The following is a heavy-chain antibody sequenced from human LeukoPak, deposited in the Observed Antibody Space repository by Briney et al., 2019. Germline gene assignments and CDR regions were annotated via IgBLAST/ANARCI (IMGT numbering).Heavy chain of an antibody. J-gene: IGHJ4*02. CDR3: AKAVITFGGVIQAYDY. D-gene: IGHD3-16*02. V-gene: IGHV3-23*01. CDR2: ISGSGGSI. CDR1: GFTFSTYA. Sequence: PGGSLRLSCEASGFTFSTYAMSWVRQAPGKGLEWVSAISGSGGSIYYADSVKGRFTISRDNSKNTLYLQMNSLRAEDTAVYYCAKAVITFGGVIQAYDYWGQGTLVTVSS.